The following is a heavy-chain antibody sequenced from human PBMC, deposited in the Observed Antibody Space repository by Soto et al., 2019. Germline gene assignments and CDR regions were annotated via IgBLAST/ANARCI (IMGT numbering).Heavy chain of an antibody. D-gene: IGHD2-2*01. Sequence: QVQLVQSGAEVKKPGSSVKVSCKASGGTFSSYAISWVRQAPGQGLEWMGGIIPIFGTANYAQKFQGRVPIPAAESPSTAYMELSSLRSEDTAVYYCARGEEFEGNHCISTCCYFSWDYWGQGTLVPVSS. CDR1: GGTFSSYA. CDR2: IIPIFGTA. J-gene: IGHJ4*02. CDR3: ARGEEFEGNHCISTCCYFSWDY. V-gene: IGHV1-69*12.